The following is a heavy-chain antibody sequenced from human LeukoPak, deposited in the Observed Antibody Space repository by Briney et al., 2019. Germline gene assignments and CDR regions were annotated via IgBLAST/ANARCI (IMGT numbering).Heavy chain of an antibody. V-gene: IGHV3-23*01. J-gene: IGHJ6*02. CDR1: GFAFSSYA. Sequence: GGSLRLSCVASGFAFSSYAMNWVRQVPGKGLEWVSTISGSGDKTFFADSVKGRFTISRDNSKNTLDLQMSSLRVEDTAVYYCAKRGPNYYYYGMDVWGQGTTVTVSS. CDR3: AKRGPNYYYYGMDV. CDR2: ISGSGDKT.